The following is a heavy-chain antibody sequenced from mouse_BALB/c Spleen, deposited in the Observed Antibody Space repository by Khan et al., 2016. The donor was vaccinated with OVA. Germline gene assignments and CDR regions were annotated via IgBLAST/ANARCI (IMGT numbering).Heavy chain of an antibody. V-gene: IGHV1-7*01. J-gene: IGHJ2*01. CDR2: INPTSVYT. CDR3: ARDRIDY. CDR1: GYTFTSYW. Sequence: VQLKESGAELAKPGASVKMSCKASGYTFTSYWMHWIKQRPGQGLEWIGYINPTSVYTDYNQKFKDKATLTADKSSSTAYMQLTSLTSDDSAVYYCARDRIDYWGQGTTLTVSS.